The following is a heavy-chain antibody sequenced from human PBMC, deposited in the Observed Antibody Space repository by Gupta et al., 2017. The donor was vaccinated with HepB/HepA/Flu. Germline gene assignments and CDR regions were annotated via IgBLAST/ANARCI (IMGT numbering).Heavy chain of an antibody. CDR1: GFTFSRYG. Sequence: QVQLVESGGGVAQPGRSLRLSWPASGFTFSRYGLHWVRQAPGKGVEWVAVIWYDGSNKYYADSVKGRFTISRDNSKNTLYLQMNSLRAEDTAVYYCARDRRMTMIHGMDVWGQGTTVTVSS. J-gene: IGHJ6*02. D-gene: IGHD3-22*01. CDR3: ARDRRMTMIHGMDV. CDR2: IWYDGSNK. V-gene: IGHV3-33*01.